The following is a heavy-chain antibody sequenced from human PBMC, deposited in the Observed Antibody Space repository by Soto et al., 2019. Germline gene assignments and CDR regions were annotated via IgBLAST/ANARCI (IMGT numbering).Heavy chain of an antibody. Sequence: SETLSLTCTVSGGSISGYYWSWIRQPPGKGLEWIGYIYSSGSTNYNPSLKSRVTISVDTSKNQFSLKLSSVTAADTAVYYCARHGGTSYYYGSVPQHPYGMDFWGQGTTVTLFS. CDR2: IYSSGST. CDR1: GGSISGYY. CDR3: ARHGGTSYYYGSVPQHPYGMDF. D-gene: IGHD3-10*01. V-gene: IGHV4-59*01. J-gene: IGHJ6*02.